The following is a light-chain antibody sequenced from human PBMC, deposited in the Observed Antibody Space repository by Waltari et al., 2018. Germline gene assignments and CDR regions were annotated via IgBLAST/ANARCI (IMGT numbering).Light chain of an antibody. V-gene: IGKV3-20*01. CDR3: QPYGRSPLT. CDR2: GAS. J-gene: IGKJ4*01. Sequence: EIVLTQSPVTLSLSLGDRATLSCRASQSVSSNFLAWYQHKPGQAPRLLIYGASSRATGIPDKFSGSGSGTDFTLTINGLEPEDFAVYYCQPYGRSPLTFGGGTKVEIK. CDR1: QSVSSNF.